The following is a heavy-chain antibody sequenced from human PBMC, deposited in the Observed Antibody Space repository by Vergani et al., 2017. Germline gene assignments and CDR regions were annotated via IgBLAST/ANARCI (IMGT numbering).Heavy chain of an antibody. CDR3: GKGSDNDN. V-gene: IGHV3-23*01. CDR2: IKNTGDST. J-gene: IGHJ4*02. D-gene: IGHD1-1*01. CDR1: GFTFSSHA. Sequence: EVQLLQSEGAVVQPGGSLRLSCVASGFTFSSHAMSWVRQGHGQGLEWVSSIKNTGDSTYYADSVKGRFTISRDNSKNTLYLQMNSLRVEDTAVYYCGKGSDNDNWGQGTLVTVSS.